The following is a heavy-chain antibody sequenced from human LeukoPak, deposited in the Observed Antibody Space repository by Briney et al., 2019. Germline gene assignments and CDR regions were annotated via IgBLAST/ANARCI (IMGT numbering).Heavy chain of an antibody. D-gene: IGHD5-18*01. J-gene: IGHJ4*02. V-gene: IGHV1-18*04. CDR3: AREPSGYSYGSFDY. Sequence: ASVKVSCKASGYTFTGYYMHWVRQAPGQGLEWMGWISAYNGNTNYAQKLQGRVTMTTDTSTSTAYMELRSLRSDDTAVYYCAREPSGYSYGSFDYWGQGTLVTVSS. CDR1: GYTFTGYY. CDR2: ISAYNGNT.